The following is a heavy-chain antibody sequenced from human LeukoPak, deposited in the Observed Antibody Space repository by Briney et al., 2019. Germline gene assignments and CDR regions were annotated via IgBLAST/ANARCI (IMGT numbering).Heavy chain of an antibody. J-gene: IGHJ3*02. D-gene: IGHD6-19*01. CDR1: GFTFNSYA. V-gene: IGHV3-23*01. Sequence: GGSLRLSCEASGFTFNSYAMNWVRQAPGKGLEWVSVISGTGGSTHYADSVKGRFTISRDNSKNTLYVQMNSLRAEDTAVYYCASLVPVAGTAIDIWGQGTMVTVSS. CDR3: ASLVPVAGTAIDI. CDR2: ISGTGGST.